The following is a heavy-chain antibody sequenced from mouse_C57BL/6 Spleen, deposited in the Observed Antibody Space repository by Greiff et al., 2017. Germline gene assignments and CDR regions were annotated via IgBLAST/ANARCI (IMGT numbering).Heavy chain of an antibody. Sequence: QVQLQQPGAELVKPGASVKLSCKASGYTFTSYWMHWVKQRPGQGLERIGMIHPNSGSTNYNEKFKSKATLTVDKSSSTAYMQLSSLTSEDSAVYYCARALLRQYYFDYWGQGTTLTVSS. V-gene: IGHV1-64*01. CDR3: ARALLRQYYFDY. D-gene: IGHD1-2*01. CDR1: GYTFTSYW. J-gene: IGHJ2*01. CDR2: IHPNSGST.